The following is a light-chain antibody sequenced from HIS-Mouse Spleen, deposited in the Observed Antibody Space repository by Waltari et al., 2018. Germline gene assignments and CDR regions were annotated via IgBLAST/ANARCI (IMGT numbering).Light chain of an antibody. CDR2: DDS. V-gene: IGLV3-21*01. Sequence: SYVLTQPPSVSVAPGKTARITCGGNNIGSKSVHWYQQKPGQAPVLVVYDDSDRPSGIPDRFSGSSSGNTASLTITGAQAEDEADYYCNSRDSSGNHLVFGGGTKLTVL. J-gene: IGLJ2*01. CDR1: NIGSKS. CDR3: NSRDSSGNHLV.